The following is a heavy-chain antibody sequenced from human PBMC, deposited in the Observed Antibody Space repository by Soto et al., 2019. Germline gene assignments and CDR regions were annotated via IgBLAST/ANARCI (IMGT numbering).Heavy chain of an antibody. D-gene: IGHD1-1*01. V-gene: IGHV4-31*03. CDR2: INHSGRT. J-gene: IGHJ4*02. CDR3: ASLKTGSTYYFDY. CDR1: GGSLSSGTYY. Sequence: QVQLQESGPGLVKPSQTLSLTCTVSGGSLSSGTYYWTWIRQHPGKGLEWVGYINHSGRTYYNPSLKRRVIISADPSKNQFALKMSSVTAADTAVYYCASLKTGSTYYFDYWGQGTLVTVSS.